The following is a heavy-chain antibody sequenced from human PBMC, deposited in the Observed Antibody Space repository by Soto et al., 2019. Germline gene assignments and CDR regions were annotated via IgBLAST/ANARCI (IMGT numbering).Heavy chain of an antibody. CDR1: GFTFSSYS. D-gene: IGHD5-12*01. J-gene: IGHJ4*02. Sequence: VGSLRLSCAASGFTFSSYSMNWVRQAPGKGLEWVSSISSSSSYIYYADSVKGRFTISRDNAKNSLYLQMNSLRAEDTAVYYCARARGMATIYYFDYWGQGTLVTVSS. CDR2: ISSSSSYI. CDR3: ARARGMATIYYFDY. V-gene: IGHV3-21*01.